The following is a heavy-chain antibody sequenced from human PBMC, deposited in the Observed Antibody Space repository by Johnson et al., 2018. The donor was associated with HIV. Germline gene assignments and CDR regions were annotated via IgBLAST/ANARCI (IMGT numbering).Heavy chain of an antibody. Sequence: QVQLVESGGGVVQPGRSLRLSCAASGFTFSSYAMHWVRQAPGKGLEWAAVIWYDGSNKYYADSVKARFTISRDNSKNTLYLQMNSLRAEDTAVYYCAKSDVVVIPEGAFDIWGQGTMVTVSS. V-gene: IGHV3-33*06. CDR2: IWYDGSNK. CDR3: AKSDVVVIPEGAFDI. CDR1: GFTFSSYA. D-gene: IGHD2-21*01. J-gene: IGHJ3*02.